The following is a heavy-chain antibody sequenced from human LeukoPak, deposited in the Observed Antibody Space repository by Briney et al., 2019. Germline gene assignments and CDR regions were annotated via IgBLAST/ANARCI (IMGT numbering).Heavy chain of an antibody. CDR1: GGSFSGYY. CDR2: INHSGST. J-gene: IGHJ4*02. D-gene: IGHD6-13*01. Sequence: SGTLSLTCAVYGGSFSGYYWSWIRQPPGQGLEWIGEINHSGSTNYNPSLKSRVTISVDTSKNQFTLKLSSVTAADTAVYYCARTDSSSWSFDYWGQGTLVTVSS. CDR3: ARTDSSSWSFDY. V-gene: IGHV4-34*01.